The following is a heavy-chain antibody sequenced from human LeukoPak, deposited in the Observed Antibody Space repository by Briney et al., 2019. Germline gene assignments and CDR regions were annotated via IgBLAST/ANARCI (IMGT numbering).Heavy chain of an antibody. CDR2: ISSSGSTI. CDR3: ARDHSRSYAHDY. Sequence: GGSLRLSCAASGFTFSSCEMNWVRQAPGKGLEWVSYISSSGSTIYYADSVKGRFTISRDNAKNSLYLQMNSLRAEDTAVYYCARDHSRSYAHDYWGQGTLVTVSS. D-gene: IGHD2-2*01. J-gene: IGHJ4*02. V-gene: IGHV3-48*03. CDR1: GFTFSSCE.